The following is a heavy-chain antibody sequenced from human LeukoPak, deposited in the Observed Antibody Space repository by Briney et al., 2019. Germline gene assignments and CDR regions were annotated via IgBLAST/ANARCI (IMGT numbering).Heavy chain of an antibody. CDR2: INPNSGDT. Sequence: ASVKVSCKASGYTFTGYFMHWVRQAPGRGLEWMGWINPNSGDTNYAQKFQGRVTMTRDTSISTAHLELTSLRSDDTALYYCARAAGTGFYFYYVMDVWGQGTTVAVSS. CDR3: ARAAGTGFYFYYVMDV. V-gene: IGHV1-2*02. J-gene: IGHJ6*02. CDR1: GYTFTGYF. D-gene: IGHD6-19*01.